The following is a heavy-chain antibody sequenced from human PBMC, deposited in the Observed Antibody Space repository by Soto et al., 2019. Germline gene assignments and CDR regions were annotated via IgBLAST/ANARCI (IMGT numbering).Heavy chain of an antibody. CDR1: GFIFSSYA. J-gene: IGHJ4*02. V-gene: IGHV3-23*01. D-gene: IGHD3-9*01. CDR3: AIIMTAYYSPFDY. Sequence: GGSLRLSCAGSGFIFSSYAMTWVRQAPGKGLEWVSSISGSGDTTYYADSVRGRFIISTDNSKNTLCLQMNSLRAEDTAVYYCAIIMTAYYSPFDYWGQGTLVTVSS. CDR2: ISGSGDTT.